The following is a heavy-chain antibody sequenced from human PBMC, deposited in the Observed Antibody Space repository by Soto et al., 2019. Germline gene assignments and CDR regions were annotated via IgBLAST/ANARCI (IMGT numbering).Heavy chain of an antibody. CDR3: ARERGIAVAGDGWFDP. Sequence: ASVKVSCRASGYTFTSYGISWVRQAPGQGLEWMGWVSAYNGNTNYAQKLQGRVTMTTDTSTSTAYMELRSLRSDDTAVYYCARERGIAVAGDGWFDPWGQGTLVTVSS. D-gene: IGHD6-19*01. J-gene: IGHJ5*02. CDR1: GYTFTSYG. V-gene: IGHV1-18*01. CDR2: VSAYNGNT.